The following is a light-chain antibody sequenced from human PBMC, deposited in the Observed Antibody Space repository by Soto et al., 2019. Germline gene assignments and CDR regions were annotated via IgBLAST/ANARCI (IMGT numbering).Light chain of an antibody. CDR2: DVS. J-gene: IGLJ1*01. V-gene: IGLV2-14*02. Sequence: QSALTQPASVSGSPGQSITISCTGASSDVGTFSLVSWYQQHPGKAPKLMIYDVSNRPSGISNRFSGSKSGNTASLTISGLQAEDEADYYCSSYTSSSSPYVFGTGTKVTVL. CDR3: SSYTSSSSPYV. CDR1: SSDVGTFSL.